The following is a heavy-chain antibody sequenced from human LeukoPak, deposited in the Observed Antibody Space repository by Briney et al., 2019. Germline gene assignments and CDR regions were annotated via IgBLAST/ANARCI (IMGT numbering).Heavy chain of an antibody. CDR3: ARGSWFDY. CDR2: IKQDGSEK. D-gene: IGHD6-6*01. J-gene: IGHJ4*02. Sequence: GGSLRLSCAASGFTLSSYWMSWVRQAPGKGLEWVANIKQDGSEKYYVDSVKGRFTISRDNAKNSLYLQMNSLRAEDTAVYYCARGSWFDYWGQGTLVTVSS. V-gene: IGHV3-7*01. CDR1: GFTLSSYW.